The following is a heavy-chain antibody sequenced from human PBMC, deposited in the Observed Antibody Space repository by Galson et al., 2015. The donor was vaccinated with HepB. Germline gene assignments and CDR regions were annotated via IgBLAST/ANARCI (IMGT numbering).Heavy chain of an antibody. CDR3: ARDRDRWFDY. J-gene: IGHJ4*02. Sequence: SVKVSCKASGYIFTSYGISWVRQAPGQGLGWMGWISTFNVNRNYAQKFQGRVTMTTETFTSTAYMELRSLRSDDTAVYYCARDRDRWFDYWGQGTLVTVSS. CDR2: ISTFNVNR. CDR1: GYIFTSYG. V-gene: IGHV1-18*01. D-gene: IGHD3-10*01.